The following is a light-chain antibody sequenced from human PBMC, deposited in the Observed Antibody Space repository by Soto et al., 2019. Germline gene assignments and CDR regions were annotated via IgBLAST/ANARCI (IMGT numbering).Light chain of an antibody. CDR1: QSVTKY. V-gene: IGKV3-11*01. CDR3: HQRSNWPLT. J-gene: IGKJ4*01. Sequence: EVVLTQSPATLSLSPGEEATLSCRASQSVTKYLAWYQQKPGQALRLLISDVSKRAPGIPARFSGSGSGTDFTLTISSLEPEDFAVYYCHQRSNWPLTFGGGTKVEIK. CDR2: DVS.